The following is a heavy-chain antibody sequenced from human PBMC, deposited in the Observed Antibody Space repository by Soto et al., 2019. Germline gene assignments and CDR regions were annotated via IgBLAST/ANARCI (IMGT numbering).Heavy chain of an antibody. CDR3: AKEGKEPYDFWRGYPNWFDP. J-gene: IGHJ5*02. D-gene: IGHD3-3*01. V-gene: IGHV3-23*01. Sequence: GGSLRLSCAASGFTFSSYAMSWVRQAPGKGLEWVSAISGSGGSTYYADSVKGRFTISRDNSKNTLYLQMNSLRAEDTAVYYCAKEGKEPYDFWRGYPNWFDPWGQGTLVTVSS. CDR1: GFTFSSYA. CDR2: ISGSGGST.